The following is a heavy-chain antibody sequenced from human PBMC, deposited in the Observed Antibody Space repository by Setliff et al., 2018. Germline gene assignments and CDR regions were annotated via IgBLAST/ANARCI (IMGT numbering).Heavy chain of an antibody. V-gene: IGHV3-23*01. Sequence: GALRLSCEGSGFIFGSYAMGWVRQAPGKGLEWLSSISGDGDTTYNADSVNGRFTISRDNSKNTLYLQMNSLSGDDTAVYYCAKFISYYYYGMDGWGQGTTVTVS. CDR2: ISGDGDTT. J-gene: IGHJ6*02. CDR1: GFIFGSYA. CDR3: AKFISYYYYGMDG.